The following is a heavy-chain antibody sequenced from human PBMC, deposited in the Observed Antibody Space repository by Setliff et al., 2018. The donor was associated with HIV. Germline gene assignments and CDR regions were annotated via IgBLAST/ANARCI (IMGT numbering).Heavy chain of an antibody. V-gene: IGHV4-34*01. J-gene: IGHJ6*03. D-gene: IGHD6-13*01. Sequence: PSETLSLTCAVYGGSFSGYYWSWIRQPPGKGLEWIGEVTHSGRTNYNPSLKSRVTTSVDTSKNQFSLRLSSVTAADTAVYYCVRVSCSSWYSIPRNYYYSMDVWGEGTAVTVSS. CDR2: VTHSGRT. CDR3: VRVSCSSWYSIPRNYYYSMDV. CDR1: GGSFSGYY.